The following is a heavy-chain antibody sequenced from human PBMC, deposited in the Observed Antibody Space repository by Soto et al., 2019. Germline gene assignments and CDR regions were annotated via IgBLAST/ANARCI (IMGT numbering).Heavy chain of an antibody. CDR2: VYRTGST. V-gene: IGHV4-4*02. CDR1: GGSISTSNW. J-gene: IGHJ4*02. D-gene: IGHD3-3*01. CDR3: ARSSIKPQVFMYPFAS. Sequence: PSETLSLTCAVSGGSISTSNWWSWVRQPPGKGLEWIGEVYRTGSTNYNPSLESRLTISVDKSKNQFSLKLTSVTAADTAVYYCARSSIKPQVFMYPFASWSQGTLVT.